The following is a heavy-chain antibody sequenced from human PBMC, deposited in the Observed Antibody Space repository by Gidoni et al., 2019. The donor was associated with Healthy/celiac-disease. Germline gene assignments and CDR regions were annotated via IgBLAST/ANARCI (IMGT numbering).Heavy chain of an antibody. CDR1: GFTFSSHA. CDR2: ISGSGGST. D-gene: IGHD5-18*01. V-gene: IGHV3-23*01. Sequence: EVQLLESGGGLVQPGGSLRLSCAASGFTFSSHAMSWVRQAPGKGLEWVSAISGSGGSTYYADSVKGRFTISRDNSKNTLYLQMNSLRAEDTAVYYCAKDPRRGYSYGYSMDYWGQGTLVTVSS. CDR3: AKDPRRGYSYGYSMDY. J-gene: IGHJ4*02.